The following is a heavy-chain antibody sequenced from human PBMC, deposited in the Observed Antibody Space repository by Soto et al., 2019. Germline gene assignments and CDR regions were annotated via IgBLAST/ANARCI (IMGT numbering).Heavy chain of an antibody. J-gene: IGHJ6*03. V-gene: IGHV4-4*02. D-gene: IGHD3-16*01. CDR3: ARGSFATHYYYYHMDV. Sequence: SETVSLTCAVSSDSISRSHWLTWVRQSPGKGLEWLGDIYYSGSVYYNPSLRSRISISMDKSNNQFSLNLSSVTAADTAVYYCARGSFATHYYYYHMDVWGKGTPVTVSS. CDR1: SDSISRSHW. CDR2: IYYSGSV.